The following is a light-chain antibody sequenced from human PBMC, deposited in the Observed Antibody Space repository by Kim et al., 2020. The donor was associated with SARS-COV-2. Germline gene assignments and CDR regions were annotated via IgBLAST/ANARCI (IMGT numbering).Light chain of an antibody. CDR1: QSVRRN. CDR3: QQYNNWPPYS. J-gene: IGKJ2*03. Sequence: VSPGERATFSCRASQSVRRNVAWYQQKPGQAPRLLIYGGSTRATGIPAKFSGSGWGTEFTLTISSLQSDDSAVYYCQQYNNWPPYSFGQGTKLEI. CDR2: GGS. V-gene: IGKV3D-15*01.